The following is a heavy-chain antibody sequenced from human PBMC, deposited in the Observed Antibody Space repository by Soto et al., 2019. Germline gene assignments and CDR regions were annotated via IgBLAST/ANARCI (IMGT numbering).Heavy chain of an antibody. CDR3: ARVGWERLKVDY. V-gene: IGHV4-30-4*01. D-gene: IGHD1-26*01. CDR2: IYYSGST. CDR1: GGSISSGDYY. J-gene: IGHJ4*02. Sequence: SETLSLTCTVSGGSISSGDYYWSWIRQPPGKGLEWIGYIYYSGSTYYNPSLKSRVTISVDTSKNQFSLKLSSVTAADTAVYFCARVGWERLKVDYWGQGTLVTGSS.